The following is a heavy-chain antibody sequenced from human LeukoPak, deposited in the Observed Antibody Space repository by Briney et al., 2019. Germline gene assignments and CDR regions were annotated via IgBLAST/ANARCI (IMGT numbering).Heavy chain of an antibody. D-gene: IGHD2-15*01. Sequence: SETLSLTCAVYGGSFSGYYWSWIRQPPGKGLEWIGEINHSGSTNYNPSLKSRVTISVDTSKNQFSLKLSSVTAADTAVYYCARGRAGYCSGGSCYSRGIGKYNWFDPWGQGTLVTVPS. CDR1: GGSFSGYY. V-gene: IGHV4-34*01. CDR2: INHSGST. CDR3: ARGRAGYCSGGSCYSRGIGKYNWFDP. J-gene: IGHJ5*02.